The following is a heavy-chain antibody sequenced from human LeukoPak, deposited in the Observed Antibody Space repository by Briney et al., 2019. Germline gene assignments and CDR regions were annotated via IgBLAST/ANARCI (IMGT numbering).Heavy chain of an antibody. Sequence: SEALSLTCTVSGGSISSSSYYWGWIRQPPGKGLEWIGSIYYSGSTYYNPSLKSRVTISVDTSKNQFSLKLSSVTAADTAVYYCARGSDTAMFDYWGQGTLVTVSS. J-gene: IGHJ4*02. CDR2: IYYSGST. CDR1: GGSISSSSYY. D-gene: IGHD5-18*01. V-gene: IGHV4-39*01. CDR3: ARGSDTAMFDY.